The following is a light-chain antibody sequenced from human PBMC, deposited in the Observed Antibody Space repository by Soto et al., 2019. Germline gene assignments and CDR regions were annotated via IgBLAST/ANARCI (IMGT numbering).Light chain of an antibody. CDR3: QSYDSSLSRYV. Sequence: QSALTQPPSGTGAPGQRVTISCTGSSSNIGAGYDVHWYQQLPGTAPKLLIYGNSNRPSGVPDRFSGSKSGTSASLAITGLQAEDEADYYCQSYDSSLSRYVFGTGTKVTVL. CDR2: GNS. CDR1: SSNIGAGYD. V-gene: IGLV1-40*01. J-gene: IGLJ1*01.